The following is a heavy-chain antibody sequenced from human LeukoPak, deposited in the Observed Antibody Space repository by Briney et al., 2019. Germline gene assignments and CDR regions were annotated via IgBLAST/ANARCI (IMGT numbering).Heavy chain of an antibody. CDR3: ARGISGNYSAVDI. V-gene: IGHV4-59*01. Sequence: SETLSLTCSVSGGSISSNYWSWIRQPPGKELEWIGYLYYSGSTNYNPSLKSRVTISVDMSKNQFSLNLTSVTAADTAVYYCARGISGNYSAVDIWGQGTMVTVSS. D-gene: IGHD1-26*01. CDR1: GGSISSNY. CDR2: LYYSGST. J-gene: IGHJ3*02.